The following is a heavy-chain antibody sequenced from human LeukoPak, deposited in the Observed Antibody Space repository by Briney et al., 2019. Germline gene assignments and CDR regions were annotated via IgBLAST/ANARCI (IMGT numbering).Heavy chain of an antibody. CDR3: ARLLRSPPRQLVTGYFDL. D-gene: IGHD6-13*01. V-gene: IGHV4-39*01. CDR1: GGSISSSSYY. J-gene: IGHJ2*01. Sequence: SETLSLTCTVSGGSISSSSYYWGWIRQPPGKGLEWIGSIYYSGSTYYNPSLKSRVTIFVDTSKNQFSLKLSSVTAADTAVYYCARLLRSPPRQLVTGYFDLWGRGTLVTVSS. CDR2: IYYSGST.